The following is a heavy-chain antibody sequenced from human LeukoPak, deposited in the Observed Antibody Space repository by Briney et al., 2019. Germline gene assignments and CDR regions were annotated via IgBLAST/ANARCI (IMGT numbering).Heavy chain of an antibody. Sequence: PGESLRLSCAASGFTFSSYGMHWVRQAPGKGLEWVAVIWYDGSNKYYADSVKGRFTISRDNSKNTLYLQMNSLRAEDTAVYYCARGYLELRDWGQGTLVTVSS. V-gene: IGHV3-33*01. CDR1: GFTFSSYG. CDR3: ARGYLELRD. D-gene: IGHD1-7*01. J-gene: IGHJ4*02. CDR2: IWYDGSNK.